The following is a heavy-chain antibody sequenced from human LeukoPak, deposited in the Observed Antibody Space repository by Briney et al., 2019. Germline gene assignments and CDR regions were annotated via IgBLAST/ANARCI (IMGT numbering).Heavy chain of an antibody. CDR3: ARDLRYWFDP. CDR2: IYSGGST. V-gene: IGHV3-53*01. CDR1: GFTVSSNY. J-gene: IGHJ5*02. Sequence: GGSLRLSCAASGFTVSSNYMSWVRQAPGQGLEWVSVIYSGGSTYYADSVKGRFTISRDNSKNTLYLQMNSLRAEDTAVYYCARDLRYWFDPWGQGTLVTVSS.